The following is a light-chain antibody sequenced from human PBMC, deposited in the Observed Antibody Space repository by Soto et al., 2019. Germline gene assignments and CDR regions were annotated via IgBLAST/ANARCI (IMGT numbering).Light chain of an antibody. Sequence: EIVLTQSPATLSLSPGERATLSCRASQSVRTSLAWYQQQPGQAPRLLIYEASNRATGIPARFSGSGSGTDFTLTISSLQPKDFAVYYCQQRSNWPGTFGQGTKVEIK. CDR3: QQRSNWPGT. CDR1: QSVRTS. V-gene: IGKV3-11*01. CDR2: EAS. J-gene: IGKJ1*01.